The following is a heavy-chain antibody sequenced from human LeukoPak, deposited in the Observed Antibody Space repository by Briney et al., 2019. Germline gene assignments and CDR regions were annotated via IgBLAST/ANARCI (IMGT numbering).Heavy chain of an antibody. Sequence: ASVKVSCKASGYTFTNYGISWVRQAPGRGLEWMGWISANNANAKYAQKLQGRVTMSSDTSTSTAYMELRSLRSDDTAVYYCARDYTIFGVDCFDPWGQGTLVTVSS. D-gene: IGHD3-3*01. CDR3: ARDYTIFGVDCFDP. CDR2: ISANNANA. CDR1: GYTFTNYG. V-gene: IGHV1-18*01. J-gene: IGHJ5*02.